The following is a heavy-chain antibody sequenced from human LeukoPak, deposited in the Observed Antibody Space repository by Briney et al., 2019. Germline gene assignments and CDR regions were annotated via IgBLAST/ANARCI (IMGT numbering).Heavy chain of an antibody. J-gene: IGHJ4*02. Sequence: GGSLRLSCAASGFTFSNYAMNWVRQAPRKGLEWVSSISGSGGSTYYSDSVKGRFTISRDNSKNTLYLQMHSLRAEDSAIYNCAKDRLAAAGTGSDYWGQGTLVTVSS. V-gene: IGHV3-23*01. D-gene: IGHD6-13*01. CDR1: GFTFSNYA. CDR2: ISGSGGST. CDR3: AKDRLAAAGTGSDY.